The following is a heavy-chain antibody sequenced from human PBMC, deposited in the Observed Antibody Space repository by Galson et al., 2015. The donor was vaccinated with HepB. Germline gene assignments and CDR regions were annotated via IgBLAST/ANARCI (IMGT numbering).Heavy chain of an antibody. D-gene: IGHD3-22*01. CDR2: ISYDGIHE. J-gene: IGHJ4*02. CDR3: ARDTYYYDSSGPRFDY. V-gene: IGHV3-30-3*01. Sequence: SLRLSCATSGFTFTNYAMHWVRQAPGKGLECVAVISYDGIHEYYADSVRGRFTISRDTSENTLSLQMSSLRADDTAVYYCARDTYYYDSSGPRFDYWGQGTLVTVSS. CDR1: GFTFTNYA.